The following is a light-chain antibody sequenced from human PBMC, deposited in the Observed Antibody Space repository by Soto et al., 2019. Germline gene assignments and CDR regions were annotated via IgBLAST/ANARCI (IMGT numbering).Light chain of an antibody. V-gene: IGKV3-11*01. J-gene: IGKJ4*01. CDR1: QSVSSY. CDR3: QQRSNWRRT. Sequence: EIVLTQSPATLSLSPGERATLSCRASQSVSSYLAWHQQKPGQAPRLLIYDASNRATGIPARFSGSGSGTDFTLTISSLEPEDFAVYYCQQRSNWRRTFGGGTKVEIK. CDR2: DAS.